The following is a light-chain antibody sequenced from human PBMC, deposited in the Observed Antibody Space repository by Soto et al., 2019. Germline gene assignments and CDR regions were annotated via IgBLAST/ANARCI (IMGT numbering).Light chain of an antibody. Sequence: EIVMTQSPATLSVSPGERATLSCRASQSVSSNLAWYQQKPGQAPRLLIYGASTRATGIPARFSGSGSGTEFTLTVRSLQSEDSAVYYCQQYNNWPPYTFGQGTKLEIK. CDR1: QSVSSN. CDR2: GAS. CDR3: QQYNNWPPYT. V-gene: IGKV3-15*01. J-gene: IGKJ2*01.